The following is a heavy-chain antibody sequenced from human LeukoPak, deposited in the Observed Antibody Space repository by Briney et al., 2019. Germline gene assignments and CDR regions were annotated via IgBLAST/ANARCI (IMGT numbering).Heavy chain of an antibody. J-gene: IGHJ4*02. V-gene: IGHV3-21*01. CDR1: GFTFSSYS. Sequence: GGSLRLSCAASGFTFSSYSMNWVRQAPGKGLEWVSSISSSSSYIYYADSVKGRFTISRDNAKNSLYLQMNSLRAEDTAVYYCARRGRSSGWRYYFDYWGQGTLVTVSS. CDR3: ARRGRSSGWRYYFDY. D-gene: IGHD6-19*01. CDR2: ISSSSSYI.